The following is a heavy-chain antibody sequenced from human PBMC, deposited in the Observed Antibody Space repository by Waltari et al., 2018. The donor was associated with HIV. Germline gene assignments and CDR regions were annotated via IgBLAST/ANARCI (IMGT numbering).Heavy chain of an antibody. CDR2: ISGYNAKT. CDR1: GYIFTNYG. CDR3: ARGLGGSYYYGVDV. J-gene: IGHJ6*02. Sequence: QVHLVQSGAEVKMPGASVRGSCKTSGYIFTNYGVSWVRQAPGQGLEWLGWISGYNAKTKYAQRLQGRVTLTTDTSTSTAYMELRSLRSDDTAVYYCARGLGGSYYYGVDVWGQGTTVTVS. V-gene: IGHV1-18*01.